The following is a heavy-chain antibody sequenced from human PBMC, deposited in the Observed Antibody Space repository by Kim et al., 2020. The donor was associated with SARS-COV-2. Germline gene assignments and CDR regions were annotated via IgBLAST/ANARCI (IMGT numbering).Heavy chain of an antibody. V-gene: IGHV3-66*02. D-gene: IGHD3-10*01. CDR1: GFTVSSNY. CDR3: AREGDYYGSGSYFYYFDY. Sequence: GGSLRLSCAASGFTVSSNYMSWVRQAPGKGLEWVSVIYSGGSTYYADSVKGRFTISRDNPKNTLYLQMNSLRAEDTAVYYCAREGDYYGSGSYFYYFDYWGQGTLVTVSS. CDR2: IYSGGST. J-gene: IGHJ4*02.